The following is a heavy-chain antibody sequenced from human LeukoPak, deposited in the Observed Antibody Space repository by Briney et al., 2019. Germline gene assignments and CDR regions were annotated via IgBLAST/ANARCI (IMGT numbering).Heavy chain of an antibody. Sequence: GGSLRLSCAASGFTFSSYGMHWVRQAPGKGLEWVAVIWYDGSNKYYADSVKGRFTISRDNSKNTLYLQMNSLRAEDTAVYYCATGRYGDYEAAHGAFDIWGQGTMVTVSS. D-gene: IGHD4-17*01. CDR1: GFTFSSYG. J-gene: IGHJ3*02. V-gene: IGHV3-33*01. CDR2: IWYDGSNK. CDR3: ATGRYGDYEAAHGAFDI.